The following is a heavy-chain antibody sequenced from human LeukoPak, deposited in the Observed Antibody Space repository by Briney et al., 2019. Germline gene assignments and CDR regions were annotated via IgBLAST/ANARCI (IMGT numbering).Heavy chain of an antibody. CDR2: IQQDGSER. Sequence: GGSLRLACTASGFTLSSYWMTWGRQARGKGVGWVANIQQDGSERYYVDSVRGRFTISRDNAENLLYLQMDSLRAEDTAVYFCARGWCPHCHGMGDWGKGTTVTVSS. CDR1: GFTLSSYW. J-gene: IGHJ6*04. V-gene: IGHV3-7*03. D-gene: IGHD2-8*02. CDR3: ARGWCPHCHGMGD.